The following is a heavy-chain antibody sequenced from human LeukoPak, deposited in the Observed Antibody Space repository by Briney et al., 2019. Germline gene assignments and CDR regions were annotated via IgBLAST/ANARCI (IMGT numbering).Heavy chain of an antibody. Sequence: QPGGSLRLSCVDSGFTFKIYAMNWVRQTPGKGLEWVALISVGGGATHYAESVKGRFTISRDDSKNTLFLQMNSLRAEDTAVYYCAKDYDSTDLYDRPFEYWGQGTLVTVSS. CDR1: GFTFKIYA. D-gene: IGHD3-22*01. CDR3: AKDYDSTDLYDRPFEY. V-gene: IGHV3-23*01. J-gene: IGHJ4*02. CDR2: ISVGGGAT.